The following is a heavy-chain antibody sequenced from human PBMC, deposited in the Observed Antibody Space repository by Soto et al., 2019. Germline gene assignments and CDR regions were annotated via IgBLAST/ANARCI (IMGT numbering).Heavy chain of an antibody. CDR1: GDTFSFYT. Sequence: QVQLVQSGTEVKKPGSSVKVSCKASGDTFSFYTINWVRQAPGLGLEWVGRINPIVSMSNYAQKFQGRVSLTADTSTSTAYMELRSLSSDDTAMYFCAASYGSGYRAFDYWGQGALVIVSS. V-gene: IGHV1-69*02. CDR3: AASYGSGYRAFDY. J-gene: IGHJ4*02. D-gene: IGHD3-10*01. CDR2: INPIVSMS.